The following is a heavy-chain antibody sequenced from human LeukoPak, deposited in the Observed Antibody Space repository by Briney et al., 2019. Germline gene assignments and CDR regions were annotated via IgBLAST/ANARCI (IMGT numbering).Heavy chain of an antibody. J-gene: IGHJ5*02. V-gene: IGHV5-51*01. CDR3: ASWDYYDSSGYHS. CDR1: GYSFTSYW. Sequence: RGESLKISCKGSGYSFTSYWIGWVRQMPGKGLEWMGIIYPGDSDTSYSPSFQGQVTISADKSISTAYLQWSSLKASDTAMYYCASWDYYDSSGYHSWGQGTLVTVSS. CDR2: IYPGDSDT. D-gene: IGHD3-22*01.